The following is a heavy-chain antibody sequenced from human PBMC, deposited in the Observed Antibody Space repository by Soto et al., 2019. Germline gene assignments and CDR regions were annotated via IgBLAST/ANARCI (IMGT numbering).Heavy chain of an antibody. CDR2: IWYDGSNK. J-gene: IGHJ6*02. CDR3: ARDTGQDYYYGMDV. V-gene: IGHV3-33*01. CDR1: GFTFSSYG. Sequence: QVQLVESGGGVVQPGRSLRLSCAASGFTFSSYGMHWVRQAPGKGLEWVAVIWYDGSNKYYADSVKGRFTISRDNSKNTLYLQMNSLRADDTAVYHCARDTGQDYYYGMDVWGQGTTVTVSS.